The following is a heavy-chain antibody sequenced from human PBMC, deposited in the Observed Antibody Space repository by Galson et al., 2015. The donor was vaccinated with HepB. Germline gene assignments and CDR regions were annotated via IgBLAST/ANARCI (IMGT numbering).Heavy chain of an antibody. CDR1: GFTFSSYE. Sequence: SLRLSCAASGFTFSSYEMNWVRQAPGKGLEWVSYISSSGSTIYYADSVKGRFTISRDNAKNSLYLQMNSLRAEDTAVYYCARGLEWLSDYYYYYGMDVWGQGTTVTVSS. J-gene: IGHJ6*02. CDR2: ISSSGSTI. V-gene: IGHV3-48*03. D-gene: IGHD3-3*01. CDR3: ARGLEWLSDYYYYYGMDV.